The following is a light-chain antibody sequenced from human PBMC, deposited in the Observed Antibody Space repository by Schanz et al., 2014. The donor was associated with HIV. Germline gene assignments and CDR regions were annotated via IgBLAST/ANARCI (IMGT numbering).Light chain of an antibody. CDR2: RDN. V-gene: IGLV1-47*01. CDR3: SSFSTSDTPI. J-gene: IGLJ1*01. CDR1: SSNIATNY. Sequence: QSVLTQPPSASGPPGQRITISCSGSSSNIATNYVYWYQQLPGMAPKPLIHRDNQRASGVPDRFSGSKSGNTASLAISDLQAADEADYYCSSFSTSDTPIFGTGTKLTVL.